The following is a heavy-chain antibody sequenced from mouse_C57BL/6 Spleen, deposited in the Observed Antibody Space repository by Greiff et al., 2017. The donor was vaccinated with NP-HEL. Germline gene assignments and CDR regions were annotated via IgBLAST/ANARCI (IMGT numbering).Heavy chain of an antibody. V-gene: IGHV1-64*01. CDR2: IHPNSGST. CDR3: ARRDYGSSYLWFAY. D-gene: IGHD1-1*01. Sequence: VQLQQPGAELVKPGASVKLSCKASGYTFTSYWMHWVKQRPGQGLEWIGMIHPNSGSTNYNEKFKSKATLTVDKSSSTAYMQLSSLTSEDSAVYYCARRDYGSSYLWFAYWGQGTLVTVSA. CDR1: GYTFTSYW. J-gene: IGHJ3*01.